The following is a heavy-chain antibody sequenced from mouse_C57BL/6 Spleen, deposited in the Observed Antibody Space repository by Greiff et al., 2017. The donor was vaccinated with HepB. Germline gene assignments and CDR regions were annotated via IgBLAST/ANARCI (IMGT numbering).Heavy chain of an antibody. D-gene: IGHD1-1*01. CDR3: ATSIYYYGHFDY. CDR1: GYTFTSYW. V-gene: IGHV1-74*01. CDR2: IHPSDSDT. Sequence: QVQLKQPGAELVKPGASVKVSCKASGYTFTSYWMHWVKQRPGQGLEWIGRIHPSDSDTNYNQKFKGKATLTVDKSSSTAYMQLSSLTSEDSAVYYCATSIYYYGHFDYWGQGTTLTVSS. J-gene: IGHJ2*01.